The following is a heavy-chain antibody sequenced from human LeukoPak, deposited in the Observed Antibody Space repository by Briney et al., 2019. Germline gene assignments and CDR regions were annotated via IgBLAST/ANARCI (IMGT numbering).Heavy chain of an antibody. CDR1: GGSISSSSYY. CDR2: IHYSGST. CDR3: ARIRYFDWLLAFDI. D-gene: IGHD3-9*01. Sequence: SETLSLTCTVSGGSISSSSYYWGWIRQPPGKGLEWIGSIHYSGSTNYNPSLKSRVTISVDTSKNQFSLKLSSVTAADTAVYYCARIRYFDWLLAFDIWGQGTMVTVSS. J-gene: IGHJ3*02. V-gene: IGHV4-39*07.